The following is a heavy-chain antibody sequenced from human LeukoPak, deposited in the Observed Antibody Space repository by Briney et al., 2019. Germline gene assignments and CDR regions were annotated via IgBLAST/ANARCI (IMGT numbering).Heavy chain of an antibody. J-gene: IGHJ4*02. CDR3: ARVGLGLFAPDY. CDR2: ITATTGII. V-gene: IGHV3-48*01. D-gene: IGHD3-10*02. CDR1: GFTFNSYS. Sequence: GGSLRLSCAASGFTFNSYSMNWVRQTPGKGLEWVSYITATTGIITYADSVKGRFTVSRDNAENSVYLQMTSLRAEDTAVYYCARVGLGLFAPDYWGQGTLVSVSS.